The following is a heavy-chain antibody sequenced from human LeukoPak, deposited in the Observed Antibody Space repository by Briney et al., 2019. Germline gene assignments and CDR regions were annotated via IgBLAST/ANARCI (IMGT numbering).Heavy chain of an antibody. J-gene: IGHJ4*02. Sequence: PGGSLRLSCAASGFTFSSYAMSWVRQVPGKGLVWVSRINSDGSSTTYADFVKGRFTISRDNAKNTLYLQMNSLRAEDTAVYYCARDGYCSSGTCYGKDYWGQGTLVTVSS. V-gene: IGHV3-74*01. CDR1: GFTFSSYA. CDR3: ARDGYCSSGTCYGKDY. CDR2: INSDGSST. D-gene: IGHD2-2*03.